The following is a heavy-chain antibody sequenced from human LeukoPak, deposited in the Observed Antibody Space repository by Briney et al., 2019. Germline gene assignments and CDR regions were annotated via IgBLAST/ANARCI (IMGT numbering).Heavy chain of an antibody. CDR2: IIPIFGTA. Sequence: GSSVKVSCKASGGTFSSYAISWVRQAPGQGLEWMGGIIPIFGTANYAQKFQGRVTITTGESTSTTYMELSSLRSEDTAVYYCARDQGYSYGYGNFDYWGQGTLVTVSS. V-gene: IGHV1-69*05. J-gene: IGHJ4*02. CDR1: GGTFSSYA. CDR3: ARDQGYSYGYGNFDY. D-gene: IGHD5-18*01.